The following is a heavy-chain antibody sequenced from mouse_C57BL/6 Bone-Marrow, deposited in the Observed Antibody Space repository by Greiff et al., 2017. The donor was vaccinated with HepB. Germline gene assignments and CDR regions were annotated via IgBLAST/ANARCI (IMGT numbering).Heavy chain of an antibody. D-gene: IGHD1-1*01. V-gene: IGHV1-82*01. J-gene: IGHJ1*03. CDR2: IYPGDGDT. CDR1: GYAFSSSW. Sequence: VHLVESGPELVKPGASVKISCKASGYAFSSSWMNWVKQRPGKGLEWIGRIYPGDGDTNYNGKFKGKATLTADKSSSTAYMQLSSLTSEDSAVYFCAPIYYYGSSRYWYFDVWGTGTTVTVSS. CDR3: APIYYYGSSRYWYFDV.